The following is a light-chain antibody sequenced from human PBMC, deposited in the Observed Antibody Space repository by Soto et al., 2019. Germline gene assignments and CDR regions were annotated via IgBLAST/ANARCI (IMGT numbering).Light chain of an antibody. CDR1: SSDIGGYDS. V-gene: IGLV2-14*01. Sequence: QSALTQPASVSGSPGQSITISCTGTSSDIGGYDSVSWYQQHPGKAPKLIIYGVSDRSSGLSNRFSGSKSGNTASLTISALQAEDEADYYCSSFTSSTTYVFGSGTKLTVL. CDR2: GVS. J-gene: IGLJ1*01. CDR3: SSFTSSTTYV.